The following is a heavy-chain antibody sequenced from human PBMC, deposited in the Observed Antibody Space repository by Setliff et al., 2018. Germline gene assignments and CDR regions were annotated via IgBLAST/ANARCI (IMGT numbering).Heavy chain of an antibody. J-gene: IGHJ4*02. CDR3: ARGRDSFWEIDY. D-gene: IGHD3-16*01. CDR2: SHHSGRT. V-gene: IGHV4-34*01. CDR1: GGSFSTYY. Sequence: LSLTCAVYGGSFSTYYWSWIRQPPGKGLEWIGESHHSGRTIYNPSLESRATISVDTSMKQFSLRLSSVTAADTALYYCARGRDSFWEIDYRGQGMLVTVSS.